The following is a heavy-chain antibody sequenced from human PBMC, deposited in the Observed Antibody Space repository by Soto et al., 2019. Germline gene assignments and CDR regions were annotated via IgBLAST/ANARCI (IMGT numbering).Heavy chain of an antibody. V-gene: IGHV1-46*01. J-gene: IGHJ5*02. CDR3: ARAAGGNIGIMVEGTNFWAP. Sequence: VRVSGTETRETFTSYHINGVRSAKGQVLEWMGVINPHGGSTAYAQKFKGRVTVTRDTSASTVYMEVSSLASEDTALYYCARAAGGNIGIMVEGTNFWAPSGLGTRVT. CDR1: RETFTSYH. D-gene: IGHD2-8*01. CDR2: INPHGGST.